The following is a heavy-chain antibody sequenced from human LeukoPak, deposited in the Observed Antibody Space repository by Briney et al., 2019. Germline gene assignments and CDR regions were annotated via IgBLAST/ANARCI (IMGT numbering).Heavy chain of an antibody. J-gene: IGHJ4*02. V-gene: IGHV1-2*02. CDR2: INPNSGGT. Sequence: ASVKVSCKASGYTFTGYYMHWVRQAPGQGLEWMGCINPNSGGTNYAQKFQGRVTMTRDTSISTAYMELSRLRSDDTAVYYCARVVVPAAIRGGYDYWGQGTLVTVSS. D-gene: IGHD2-2*02. CDR1: GYTFTGYY. CDR3: ARVVVPAAIRGGYDY.